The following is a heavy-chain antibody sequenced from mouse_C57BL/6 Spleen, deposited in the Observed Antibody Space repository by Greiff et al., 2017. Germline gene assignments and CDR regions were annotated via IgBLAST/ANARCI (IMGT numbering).Heavy chain of an antibody. CDR2: IYPSDSET. J-gene: IGHJ1*03. Sequence: VQLQQPGAELVRPGSSVKLSCKASGYTFTSYWMDWVKQRPGQGLEWIGNIYPSDSETHYNQKFKDKATLTVEKSSSTAYMQLSSLTSEDSAVYYCARSEGLTTGYFDVWGTGTTVTVSS. V-gene: IGHV1-61*01. CDR1: GYTFTSYW. CDR3: ARSEGLTTGYFDV. D-gene: IGHD1-1*01.